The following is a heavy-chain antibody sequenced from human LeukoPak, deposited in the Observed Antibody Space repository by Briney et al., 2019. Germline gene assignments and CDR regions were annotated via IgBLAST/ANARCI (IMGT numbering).Heavy chain of an antibody. D-gene: IGHD5-24*01. CDR1: GGTFSSYA. J-gene: IGHJ3*02. CDR2: IIPILGIA. V-gene: IGHV1-69*04. Sequence: GASVKVSCKASGGTFSSYAISWVRQAPGQGLEWMGRIIPILGIANYARKFQGRVTITADKSTSTAYMELSSLRSEDTAVYYCGSRDGYNDAFDIWGQGTMVTVSS. CDR3: GSRDGYNDAFDI.